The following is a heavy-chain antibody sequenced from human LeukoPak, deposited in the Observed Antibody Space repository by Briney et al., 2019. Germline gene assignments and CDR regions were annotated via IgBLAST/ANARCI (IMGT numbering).Heavy chain of an antibody. V-gene: IGHV3-30*04. CDR2: ILYDGSNK. D-gene: IGHD1-20*01. CDR1: GFTFSHYS. J-gene: IGHJ4*02. CDR3: ARDGLTGTTDGTLDY. Sequence: PGGSLRLSCAASGFTFSHYSLHWVRQAPGKGLEWVAVILYDGSNKDYAASVKGRFTISRDDSKNTLYLQINSLRAEDTAMYYCARDGLTGTTDGTLDYWGQGTLVTVSS.